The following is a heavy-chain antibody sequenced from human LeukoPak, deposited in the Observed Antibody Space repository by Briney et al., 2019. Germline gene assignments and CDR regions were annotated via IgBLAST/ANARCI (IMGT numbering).Heavy chain of an antibody. CDR1: GYTFTGYY. D-gene: IGHD3-3*01. V-gene: IGHV1-2*02. CDR2: INPNSGGT. CDR3: ARGGDDFWSGYFFRIDY. J-gene: IGHJ4*02. Sequence: ASVKVSCKASGYTFTGYYMHWVRQAPGQGLEWMGWINPNSGGTNYAQKFQGRVTMTRDTSISTAYMELSRLRSDDTAVYYCARGGDDFWSGYFFRIDYWGQGTLVTVSS.